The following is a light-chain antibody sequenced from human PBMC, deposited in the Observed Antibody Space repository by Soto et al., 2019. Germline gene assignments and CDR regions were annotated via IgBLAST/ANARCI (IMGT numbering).Light chain of an antibody. Sequence: DIPMTQSPSSLSASVADRVTITCRASEGISTHLNWYQQKLGKAPRLLIKAASTLHSGIPPRFSGSGSGTEFTLTISGLQPEHFATYYCQQSYDNLWTFGQGTKVDVK. CDR1: EGISTH. CDR2: AAS. J-gene: IGKJ1*01. CDR3: QQSYDNLWT. V-gene: IGKV1-39*01.